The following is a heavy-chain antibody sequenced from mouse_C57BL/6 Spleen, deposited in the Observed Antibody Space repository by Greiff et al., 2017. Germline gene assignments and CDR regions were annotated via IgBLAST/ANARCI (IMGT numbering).Heavy chain of an antibody. Sequence: LEESGAELARPGASVKLSCKASGYTFTSYGISWVKQRTGQGLEWIGEIYPRSGNTYYNEKFKGKATLTADKSSSTAYMELRSLTSEDSAVYFCARPYYGSSYIDYWGQGTTLTVSS. J-gene: IGHJ2*01. CDR3: ARPYYGSSYIDY. V-gene: IGHV1-81*01. CDR1: GYTFTSYG. CDR2: IYPRSGNT. D-gene: IGHD1-1*01.